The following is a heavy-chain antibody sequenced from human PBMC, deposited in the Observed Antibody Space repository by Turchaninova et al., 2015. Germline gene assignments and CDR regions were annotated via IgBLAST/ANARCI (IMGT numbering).Heavy chain of an antibody. CDR1: GYPLSSGYY. J-gene: IGHJ5*02. CDR2: IYPSGRT. CDR3: ARHGGITVADHWFDP. Sequence: QVLLQESGPGLVTPSDTLALTCVVPGYPLSSGYYRGWIRTPPGKGLEWIGSIYPSGRTYNNPALKSRVTISVDTSENQFSLKLISVTATDTAMYYCARHGGITVADHWFDPWGQGTLVTVSS. V-gene: IGHV4-38-2*01. D-gene: IGHD6-19*01.